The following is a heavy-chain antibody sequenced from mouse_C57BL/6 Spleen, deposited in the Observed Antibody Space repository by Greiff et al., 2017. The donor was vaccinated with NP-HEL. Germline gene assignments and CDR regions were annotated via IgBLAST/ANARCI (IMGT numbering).Heavy chain of an antibody. V-gene: IGHV3-6*01. D-gene: IGHD4-1*01. J-gene: IGHJ2*01. Sequence: VQLQQSGPGLVKPSQSLSLTCSVTGYSITSGYYWNWIRQFPGNKLEWMGYISYDGSNNYNPSLKNRISITRDTSKNQFFLKLNSVTTEDTATYYCARELGQFDYWGQGTTLTVSS. CDR2: ISYDGSN. CDR1: GYSITSGYY. CDR3: ARELGQFDY.